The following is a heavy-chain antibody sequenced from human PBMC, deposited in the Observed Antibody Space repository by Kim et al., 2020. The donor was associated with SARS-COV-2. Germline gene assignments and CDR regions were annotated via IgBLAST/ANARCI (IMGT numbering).Heavy chain of an antibody. V-gene: IGHV3-9*01. J-gene: IGHJ3*02. Sequence: SVQGRFTISRDNAKNSLYLQMNSLRAEDTALYYCAKDIYDILTGGGAFDIWGQGTMVTVSS. CDR3: AKDIYDILTGGGAFDI. D-gene: IGHD3-9*01.